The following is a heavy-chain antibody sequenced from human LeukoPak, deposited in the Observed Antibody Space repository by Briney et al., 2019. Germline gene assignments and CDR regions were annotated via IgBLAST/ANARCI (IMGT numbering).Heavy chain of an antibody. CDR1: GFTFSSYE. CDR2: ISGSGGST. V-gene: IGHV3-23*01. CDR3: AKSAMVRGVPFDY. Sequence: GGSLRLSCAASGFTFSSYEMNWVRQAPGKGLEWVSAISGSGGSTYYADSVKGRFTISRDNSKNTLYLQMNSLRAEDTAVYYCAKSAMVRGVPFDYWGQGTLVTVSS. J-gene: IGHJ4*02. D-gene: IGHD3-10*01.